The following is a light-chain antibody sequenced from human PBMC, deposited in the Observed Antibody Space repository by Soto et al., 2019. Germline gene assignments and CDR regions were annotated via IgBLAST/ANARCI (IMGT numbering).Light chain of an antibody. CDR2: GAS. J-gene: IGKJ1*01. CDR3: QQYGSSPWT. CDR1: QSVSRSY. Sequence: EIVLTQSPGTLSLSPGERATLSCRASQSVSRSYLAWYQQKPGQAPRLLLYGASSRATGIPDRFSGSGSGTDFTLTISRLEHADFAVYYCQQYGSSPWTFGQGTKVDIK. V-gene: IGKV3-20*01.